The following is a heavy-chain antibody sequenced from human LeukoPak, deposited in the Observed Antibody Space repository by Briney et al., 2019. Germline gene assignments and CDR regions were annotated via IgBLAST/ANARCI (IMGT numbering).Heavy chain of an antibody. CDR3: ARHVDSYDPTAPFGY. D-gene: IGHD5-18*01. J-gene: IGHJ4*02. CDR1: GGSISSGDYY. CDR2: IYYSGST. Sequence: SQTLSLTCTVSGGSISSGDYYWSWIRQPPGKGLEWIGYIYYSGSTYYNPSLKSRVTISVDTSKNRFSLRLSSLTAADTAVYYCARHVDSYDPTAPFGYWGQGTLVTVSS. V-gene: IGHV4-30-4*01.